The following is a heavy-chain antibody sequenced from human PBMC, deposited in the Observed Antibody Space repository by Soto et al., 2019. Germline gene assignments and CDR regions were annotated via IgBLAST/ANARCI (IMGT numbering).Heavy chain of an antibody. D-gene: IGHD2-2*01. V-gene: IGHV1-3*01. CDR1: GYTFTSYA. Sequence: GASVKVSRKASGYTFTSYAMHWVRQAPGQRLEWMGWINAGNGNTKYSQKFQGRVTITRDTSASTAYMELSSLRSEDTAVYYCARSVVVPAAPDYWGQGTLVTVSS. J-gene: IGHJ4*02. CDR3: ARSVVVPAAPDY. CDR2: INAGNGNT.